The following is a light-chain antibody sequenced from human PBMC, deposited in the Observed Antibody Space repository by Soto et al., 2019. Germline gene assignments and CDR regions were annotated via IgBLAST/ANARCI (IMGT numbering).Light chain of an antibody. V-gene: IGLV2-14*01. J-gene: IGLJ1*01. CDR1: SSDVGAYNY. Sequence: ALTQPASVSGSPGQSITISCTGTSSDVGAYNYVSWYQQQSGKAPKLIIHEVSNRPSGVSNRFSGSKSGNTASLTISGLQAEDEADYYCSSFTSNRAYVFGIGTKLTVL. CDR3: SSFTSNRAYV. CDR2: EVS.